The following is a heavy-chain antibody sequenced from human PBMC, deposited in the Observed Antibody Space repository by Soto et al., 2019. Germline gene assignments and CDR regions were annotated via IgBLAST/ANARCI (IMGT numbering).Heavy chain of an antibody. D-gene: IGHD3-10*01. CDR1: GVIFSGSA. V-gene: IGHV3-73*01. J-gene: IGHJ4*02. CDR2: IRNKANSYET. Sequence: PGGSLRLSCAASGVIFSGSAFHWVLQASGKGPEWVGRIRNKANSYETAYSASVRGRFTISRDDSKNTAYLQMNSLKTEDTALYYCTRPSHDTSSYFQHEAYYFDFRGPRTLVTVSS. CDR3: TRPSHDTSSYFQHEAYYFDF.